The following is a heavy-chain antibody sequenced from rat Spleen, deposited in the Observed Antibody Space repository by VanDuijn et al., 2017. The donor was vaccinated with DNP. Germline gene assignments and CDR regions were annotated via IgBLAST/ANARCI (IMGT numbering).Heavy chain of an antibody. V-gene: IGHV5-29*01. CDR2: ISYDGSST. Sequence: EVQLVESGGGLVQPGRSLKLSCAASGFTFSNFAMAWVRQAPTRGLEWVATISYDGSSTYYRDSVKGRFTISRDNAKSTLYLQMDSLRSEDTATYYCARQGYNNYPGAYWGQGTLVTVSS. CDR1: GFTFSNFA. CDR3: ARQGYNNYPGAY. J-gene: IGHJ3*01. D-gene: IGHD1-10*01.